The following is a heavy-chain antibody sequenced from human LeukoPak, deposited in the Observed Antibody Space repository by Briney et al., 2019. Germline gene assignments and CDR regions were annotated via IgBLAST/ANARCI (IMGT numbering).Heavy chain of an antibody. CDR3: ARERVVTPGSPEIYYNY. CDR2: IYSGGST. J-gene: IGHJ4*02. Sequence: GGSLRLSCAASGFTVSSNYMSWVRQAPGKGLEWVSVIYSGGSTYYADSVKGRFTISRDNSKNTLYLQMNSLRAEDTAVYYCARERVVTPGSPEIYYNYWGQGTLVTVSS. V-gene: IGHV3-53*01. CDR1: GFTVSSNY. D-gene: IGHD4-23*01.